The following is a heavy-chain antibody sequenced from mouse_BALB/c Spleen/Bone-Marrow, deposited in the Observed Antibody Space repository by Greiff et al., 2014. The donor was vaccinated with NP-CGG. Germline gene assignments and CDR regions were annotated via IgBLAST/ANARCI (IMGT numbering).Heavy chain of an antibody. J-gene: IGHJ2*01. Sequence: DVQLQESGPGLVKPSQSLSLTCTVTGYSITSDYAWNWIRQFPGNKLEWMGYISYSAITYYNPSLKSRISITRDTSQNQFFLQLKSVTTEDTATYYCARGRAVYFDYWGQGTTLTVSS. CDR2: ISYSAIT. D-gene: IGHD3-1*01. V-gene: IGHV3-2*02. CDR3: ARGRAVYFDY. CDR1: GYSITSDYA.